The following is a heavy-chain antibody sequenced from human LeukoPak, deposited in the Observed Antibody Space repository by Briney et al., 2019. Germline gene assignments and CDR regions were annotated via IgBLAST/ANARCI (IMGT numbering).Heavy chain of an antibody. CDR3: ARTGIVATIQGYSSSWSELAFDY. V-gene: IGHV1-18*01. J-gene: IGHJ4*02. CDR2: ISAYNGNT. CDR1: GYTFVNYD. Sequence: ASVKVSCKASGYTFVNYDINWVRQATGQGLEWMGWISAYNGNTNYAQKLQGRVTMTTDTSTSTAYMELRSLRSDDTAVYYCARTGIVATIQGYSSSWSELAFDYWGQGTLVTVSS. D-gene: IGHD6-13*01.